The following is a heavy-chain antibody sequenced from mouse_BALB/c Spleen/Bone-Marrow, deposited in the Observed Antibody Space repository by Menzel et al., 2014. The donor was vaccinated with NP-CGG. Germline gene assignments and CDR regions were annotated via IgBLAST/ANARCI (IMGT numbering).Heavy chain of an antibody. D-gene: IGHD1-1*01. CDR2: INPGSGGI. Sequence: VQLQESGAELVRPGTSVKVSCKASGYAFTNYWIKWIKQRPGQGLEWIGVINPGSGGINYNEKFKGKATLTADKSSSTAYMQLSSLTSDDSAVYFCARELVRGMDYWGQGTSDTVSS. CDR3: ARELVRGMDY. J-gene: IGHJ4*01. CDR1: GYAFTNYW. V-gene: IGHV1-54*01.